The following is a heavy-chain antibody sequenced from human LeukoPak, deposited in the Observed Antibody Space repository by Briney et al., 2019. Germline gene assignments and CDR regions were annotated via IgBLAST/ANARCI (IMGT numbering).Heavy chain of an antibody. J-gene: IGHJ5*02. CDR3: ASNQYYYDSIKFDP. Sequence: GGSLRLSCAASGFTFSSYSMNWVRQAPGKGLEWVSYISSSSSTIYYADSVKGRFTISRDNAKNSLYLQMNSLRAEDTAVYYCASNQYYYDSIKFDPWGQGTLVTVSS. CDR2: ISSSSSTI. CDR1: GFTFSSYS. V-gene: IGHV3-48*04. D-gene: IGHD3-22*01.